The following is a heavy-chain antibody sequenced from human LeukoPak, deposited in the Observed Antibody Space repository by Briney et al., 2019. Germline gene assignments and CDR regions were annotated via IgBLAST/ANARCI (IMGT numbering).Heavy chain of an antibody. CDR1: GYTFTGYY. D-gene: IGHD5-18*01. CDR2: INPNSGGT. Sequence: GASVKVSCKASGYTFTGYYMHWVRQAPGQGLEWMEWINPNSGGTNYAQKFQGRVTMTRDTSIFTAYMELSRLRSDDTAVYYCARGSDSYGYIGYWGQGTLVTVSS. CDR3: ARGSDSYGYIGY. J-gene: IGHJ4*02. V-gene: IGHV1-2*02.